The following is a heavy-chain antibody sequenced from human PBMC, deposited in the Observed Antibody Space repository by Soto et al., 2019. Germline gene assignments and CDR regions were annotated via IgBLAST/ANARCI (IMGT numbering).Heavy chain of an antibody. V-gene: IGHV1-18*01. CDR3: ARDRVYFAMVDYDCYVMDV. J-gene: IGHJ6*01. Sequence: GASVKVSCKASGYTFTSYGISWVRQAPGQGLEWMGWISAYNGNTNYAQKLQGRVTMTTDTSTSTAYMELRSLRSDDTAVYYCARDRVYFAMVDYDCYVMDVCGQGTTVTVYS. CDR2: ISAYNGNT. CDR1: GYTFTSYG. D-gene: IGHD5-18*01.